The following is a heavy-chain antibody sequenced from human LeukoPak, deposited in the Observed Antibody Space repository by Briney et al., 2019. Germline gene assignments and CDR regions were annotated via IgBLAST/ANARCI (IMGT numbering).Heavy chain of an antibody. Sequence: GGSLRLSCSASGFTFSTYAMHWVRQAPGKGLEYVSAISSNGGSTYYADTVKGRFTISRDNSKNTLYLQMNSLRAEDTAVYYCAKDIRFLEWYFDYWGQGTLVTVSS. V-gene: IGHV3-64*04. J-gene: IGHJ4*02. D-gene: IGHD3-3*01. CDR2: ISSNGGST. CDR3: AKDIRFLEWYFDY. CDR1: GFTFSTYA.